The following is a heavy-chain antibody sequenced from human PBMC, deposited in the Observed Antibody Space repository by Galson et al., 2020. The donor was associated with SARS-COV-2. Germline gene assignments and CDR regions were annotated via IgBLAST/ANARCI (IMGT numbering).Heavy chain of an antibody. D-gene: IGHD2-2*01. V-gene: IGHV4-61*01. Sequence: ASDTLSLTCTVSGGSVSSGSYYWSWIRQPPGKGLEWIGYIYYSGSTNYNPSLKSRVTISVDTSKNQFSLKLSSVTAADTAVYYCARSSASDYWYFDLWGRGTLVTVSS. CDR1: GGSVSSGSYY. CDR3: ARSSASDYWYFDL. CDR2: IYYSGST. J-gene: IGHJ2*01.